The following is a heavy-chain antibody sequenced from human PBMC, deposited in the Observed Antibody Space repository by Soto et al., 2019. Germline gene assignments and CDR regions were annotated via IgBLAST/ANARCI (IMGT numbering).Heavy chain of an antibody. CDR1: GGSLSGYY. J-gene: IGHJ4*01. V-gene: IGHV4-34*01. D-gene: IGHD1-26*01. CDR2: FNHSGDT. CDR3: ARHHVRGRTIAGAAEF. Sequence: PSETLSLTCAVDGGSLSGYYWSWIRQPPGKALEWIGEFNHSGDTNYNPSLKSRVTISVDTSKNQLFLNLSSVTAADTAMYYCARHHVRGRTIAGAAEFWGQGTLVTVSS.